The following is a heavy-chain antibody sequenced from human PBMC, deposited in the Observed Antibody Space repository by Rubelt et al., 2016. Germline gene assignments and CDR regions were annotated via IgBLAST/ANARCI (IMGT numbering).Heavy chain of an antibody. V-gene: IGHV3-74*01. J-gene: IGHJ4*02. D-gene: IGHD3-10*01. CDR3: VTGSSGTYGEGH. Sequence: QVPGKGLVWVSRINSDGSSTSYVDSVKGRFTVSRDNSKNTLYLQMNSMRAEDTAVYYCVTGSSGTYGEGHWGQGTLVTVSS. CDR2: INSDGSST.